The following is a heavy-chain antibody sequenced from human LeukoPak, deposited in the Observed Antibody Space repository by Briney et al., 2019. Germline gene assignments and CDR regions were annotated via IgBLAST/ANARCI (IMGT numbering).Heavy chain of an antibody. CDR2: INPNSGGT. J-gene: IGHJ4*02. Sequence: ASVKVSCKASGHTFTGYYMHWVRQAPGEGLEWMGWINPNSGGTNYEQKFQGRVTMTRDTSISTAYMELSRLRSDDTAVYYCARVLNDSSGYNYPYWGQGTLVTVSS. CDR3: ARVLNDSSGYNYPY. V-gene: IGHV1-2*02. CDR1: GHTFTGYY. D-gene: IGHD3-22*01.